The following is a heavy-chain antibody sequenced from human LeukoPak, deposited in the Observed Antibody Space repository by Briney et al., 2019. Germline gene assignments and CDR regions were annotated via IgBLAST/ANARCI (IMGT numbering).Heavy chain of an antibody. CDR2: IYYSGST. CDR3: ARLPYDFWSGYPAPFDY. J-gene: IGHJ4*02. D-gene: IGHD3-3*01. CDR1: GGSISSYY. V-gene: IGHV4-59*08. Sequence: SETLSLTCTVSGGSISSYYWSWLRQPPGKGLEWIGYIYYSGSTNYNPSLKSRVTISVDTSKNQFSLKLSSVTAADTAVYYCARLPYDFWSGYPAPFDYWGQGTLVTVSS.